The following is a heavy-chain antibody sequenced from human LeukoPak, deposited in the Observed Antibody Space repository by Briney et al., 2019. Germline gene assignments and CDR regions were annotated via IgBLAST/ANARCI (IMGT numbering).Heavy chain of an antibody. CDR1: GFTFSTYS. CDR3: AREWFYDSSGHYVY. V-gene: IGHV3-48*02. D-gene: IGHD3-22*01. J-gene: IGHJ4*02. Sequence: PGGSLRLSCAASGFTFSTYSMNWVRQAPGKGLEWVSYISSSSSPIYYADSVKGRFTISRDNAKNSLYLQMNSLRDEDTAVYYRAREWFYDSSGHYVYWGQGTLVTVSS. CDR2: ISSSSSPI.